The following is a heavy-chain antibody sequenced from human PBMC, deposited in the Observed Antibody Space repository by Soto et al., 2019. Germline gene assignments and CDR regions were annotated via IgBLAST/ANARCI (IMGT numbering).Heavy chain of an antibody. CDR1: GFTFSSYG. Sequence: PGGSLRLSCAASGFTFSSYGMHWVRQAPGKGLEWVAVIWYDGSHKYYADSVKGRFTISRDNYKNTLYLQMNSLRVEDTAVYYCARQKSSSVGMDVWGQGTTVTVSS. CDR3: ARQKSSSVGMDV. D-gene: IGHD6-19*01. CDR2: IWYDGSHK. J-gene: IGHJ6*02. V-gene: IGHV3-33*01.